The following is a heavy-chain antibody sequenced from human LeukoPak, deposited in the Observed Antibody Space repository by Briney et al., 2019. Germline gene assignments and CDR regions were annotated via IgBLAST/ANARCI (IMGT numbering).Heavy chain of an antibody. V-gene: IGHV5-51*01. CDR2: IYPGDSDT. D-gene: IGHD3-22*01. CDR3: ARQFRDSSGYYSYYFDY. CDR1: GYSFTTYW. Sequence: GESLKISCKGSGYSFTTYWIGWVRQMPGRGLEWMGIIYPGDSDTRYSPSFQGQVTISADKSISTAYLQRSSLKASDTAMYYCARQFRDSSGYYSYYFDYWGQGTLVTVSS. J-gene: IGHJ4*02.